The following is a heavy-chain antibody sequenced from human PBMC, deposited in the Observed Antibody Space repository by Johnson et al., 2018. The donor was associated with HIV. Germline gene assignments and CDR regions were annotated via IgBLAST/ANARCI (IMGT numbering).Heavy chain of an antibody. Sequence: QMLLVESGGGVVQPGRSLRLSCAASGFTFSNYDIHWVRQAPGKGLEWVAVISYDGSNKYYADSVKGRFTISRDNAKNSLYLQMNSLRAEDTAVYYCARVGDGSGYYFDAFDIWGQGTMVTVSS. CDR1: GFTFSNYD. D-gene: IGHD3-22*01. V-gene: IGHV3-30-3*01. CDR2: ISYDGSNK. J-gene: IGHJ3*02. CDR3: ARVGDGSGYYFDAFDI.